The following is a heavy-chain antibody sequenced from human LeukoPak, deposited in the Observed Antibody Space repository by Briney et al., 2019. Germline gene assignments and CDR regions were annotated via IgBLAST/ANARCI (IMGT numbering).Heavy chain of an antibody. Sequence: GGSLRLSCAASRFSFSNHSMNWVRQAPGKGLEWVSYISNSGSAKYYAASVKGRFTISRDNGKNSLYLQMNSLRAEDTAVYYCARMSGSRLPGNWGQGTLVTVSS. CDR2: ISNSGSAK. J-gene: IGHJ4*02. CDR1: RFSFSNHS. V-gene: IGHV3-48*01. D-gene: IGHD3-3*01. CDR3: ARMSGSRLPGN.